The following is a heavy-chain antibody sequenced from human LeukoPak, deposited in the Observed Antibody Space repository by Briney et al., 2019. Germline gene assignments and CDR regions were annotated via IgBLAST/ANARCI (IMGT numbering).Heavy chain of an antibody. Sequence: ASVKVSRKASGYTFTSYGISWVRQAPGQGLEWMGWINPNSGGTNYAQKFQGRVTMTRDTSISTAYMELSRLRSDDTAVYYCARADSTVTYFDYWGQGTLVTVSS. D-gene: IGHD4-17*01. CDR3: ARADSTVTYFDY. CDR2: INPNSGGT. J-gene: IGHJ4*02. CDR1: GYTFTSYG. V-gene: IGHV1-2*02.